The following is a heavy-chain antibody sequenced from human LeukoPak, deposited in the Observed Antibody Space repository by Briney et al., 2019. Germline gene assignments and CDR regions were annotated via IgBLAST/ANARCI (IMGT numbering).Heavy chain of an antibody. J-gene: IGHJ6*02. D-gene: IGHD5-18*01. Sequence: SETLSLTCAVYGGSFSGYYWSWIRQPPGKGLEWIGEINHSGSTNYSPSLKSRVTISVDTSKNQFSLKLSSVTAADTAVYYCAGLSSGTPPDTAMVTSPAYGMDVWGQGTTVTASS. CDR3: AGLSSGTPPDTAMVTSPAYGMDV. CDR2: INHSGST. CDR1: GGSFSGYY. V-gene: IGHV4-34*01.